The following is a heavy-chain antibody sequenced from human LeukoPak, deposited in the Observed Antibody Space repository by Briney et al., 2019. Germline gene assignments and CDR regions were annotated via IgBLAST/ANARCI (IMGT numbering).Heavy chain of an antibody. CDR1: GYSISSGYY. V-gene: IGHV4-38-2*02. CDR2: IYHSGST. Sequence: SETLSLTCTVSGYSISSGYYWGWIRQPPGKGLEWIGSIYHSGSTYYNPSLKSRVTISVDTSKNQFSLKLSSVAAADTAVYYCAGGHSSSWYRFFDYWGQGTLVTVSS. D-gene: IGHD6-13*01. J-gene: IGHJ4*02. CDR3: AGGHSSSWYRFFDY.